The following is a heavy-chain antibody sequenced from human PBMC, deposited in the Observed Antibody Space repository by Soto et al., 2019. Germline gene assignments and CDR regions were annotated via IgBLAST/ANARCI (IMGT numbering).Heavy chain of an antibody. CDR1: GGSVSSGSYY. CDR3: ARVDFWSGYSFDY. V-gene: IGHV4-61*01. D-gene: IGHD3-3*01. CDR2: IYYSGST. J-gene: IGHJ4*02. Sequence: QVQLQESGPGLVKPSETLSLTCTVSGGSVSSGSYYWSWIRQPPGKGLEWIGYIYYSGSTNYNPSLKSRVTISVDTSKNQFSLKLSSVTAADTAVYYCARVDFWSGYSFDYWGQGTLVTVSS.